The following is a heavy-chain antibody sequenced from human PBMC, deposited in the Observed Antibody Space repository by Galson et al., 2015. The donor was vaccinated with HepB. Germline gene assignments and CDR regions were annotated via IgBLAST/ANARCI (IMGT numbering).Heavy chain of an antibody. Sequence: SLRLSCAASGFTVSSNYMNWVRQAPGKGLEWVSIIYSGGKTYYADSVKGRLTISRDNSKNTLYLQMNSLRAEDTAVYYCARGIISLSGSYLDYWGQGTLVTVSS. CDR1: GFTVSSNY. J-gene: IGHJ4*02. CDR2: IYSGGKT. D-gene: IGHD1-26*01. CDR3: ARGIISLSGSYLDY. V-gene: IGHV3-53*01.